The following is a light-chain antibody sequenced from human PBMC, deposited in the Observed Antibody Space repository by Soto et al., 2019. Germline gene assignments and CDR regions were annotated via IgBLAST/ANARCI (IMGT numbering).Light chain of an antibody. CDR2: AAS. CDR3: QHMRT. Sequence: DIQMTQSPPSLSASVGDSVTITCRASQSISSFLNWYQQKPGKAPRVLISAASTLQSGVPSRFSGSGAGTDFTLTISSLQPEDFGSYYCQHMRTFGQGTKVEMK. V-gene: IGKV1-39*01. CDR1: QSISSF. J-gene: IGKJ1*01.